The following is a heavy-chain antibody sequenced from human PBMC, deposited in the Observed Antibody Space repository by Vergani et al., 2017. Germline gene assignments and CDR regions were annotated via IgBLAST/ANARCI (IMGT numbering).Heavy chain of an antibody. V-gene: IGHV3-15*01. CDR1: GFTFSNAW. CDR2: IKSKTDGGTT. J-gene: IGHJ6*02. Sequence: EVQLVESGGGLVKPGGSLRLSCAASGFTFSNAWMSWVRQAPGKGLEWVGRIKSKTDGGTTDYAAPVKGRFTISRDDSKNTLYLQMNSLKTEDTAVYYCTTKADYGFWSGYYYGMDVWGQGTTVTVSS. D-gene: IGHD3-3*01. CDR3: TTKADYGFWSGYYYGMDV.